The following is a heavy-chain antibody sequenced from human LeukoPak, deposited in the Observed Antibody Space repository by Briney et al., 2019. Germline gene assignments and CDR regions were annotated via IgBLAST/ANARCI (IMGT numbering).Heavy chain of an antibody. J-gene: IGHJ4*02. CDR3: ARGYCSSTSCYPVDY. CDR2: INPSGGST. Sequence: ASVKVSCKASGYTFTSYYMHWVRQAPGQGLEWMGIINPSGGSTSYAQKFQGRVTMTRDTSTSTVYMELRSLRSDDTAVYYCARGYCSSTSCYPVDYWGQGTLVTVSS. D-gene: IGHD2-2*01. CDR1: GYTFTSYY. V-gene: IGHV1-46*01.